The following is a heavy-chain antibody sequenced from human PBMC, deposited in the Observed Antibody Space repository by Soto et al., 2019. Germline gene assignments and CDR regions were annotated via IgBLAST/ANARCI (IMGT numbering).Heavy chain of an antibody. CDR1: GGSISSGGYY. CDR2: IYYSGST. V-gene: IGHV4-31*03. CDR3: ARRLSGDDPLEFDP. J-gene: IGHJ5*02. Sequence: QVQLQESGPGLVKPSQTLSLTCTVSGGSISSGGYYWSWIRQHPGKGLEWIGYIYYSGSTYYNPANKSRVIISVDLYKTQVVLKLSSVTDADTAVYYCARRLSGDDPLEFDPWGQGGLVTVSA. D-gene: IGHD5-12*01.